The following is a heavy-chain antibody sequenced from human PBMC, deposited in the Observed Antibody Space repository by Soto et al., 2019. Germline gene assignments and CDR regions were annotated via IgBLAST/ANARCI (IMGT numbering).Heavy chain of an antibody. Sequence: GGSLRLSCAASGFIFTNSWMTWVRQAPGKGLEWVANIKQDGRETYYVDSVKGRFTISRDNTKNSLYLQMHSLRAEDTAIYYYAKVSSSWYAGFFDLWGQGTLVTVSS. CDR1: GFIFTNSW. J-gene: IGHJ4*02. D-gene: IGHD6-13*01. V-gene: IGHV3-7*05. CDR3: AKVSSSWYAGFFDL. CDR2: IKQDGRET.